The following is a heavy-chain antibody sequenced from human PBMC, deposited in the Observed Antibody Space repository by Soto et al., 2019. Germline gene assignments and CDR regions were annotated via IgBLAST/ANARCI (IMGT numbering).Heavy chain of an antibody. Sequence: QVQLVQSGAEVKKPGASVKVSCKASGYTLTSYGISWVRQAPGQGLEWMGWISAYNGNTNYAPKLQGRVTMTTDTSTSTGYMELRSLRSDDTAVYYCARESAVAALDPWGQGTLVTVSS. CDR1: GYTLTSYG. CDR2: ISAYNGNT. V-gene: IGHV1-18*01. CDR3: ARESAVAALDP. J-gene: IGHJ5*02. D-gene: IGHD6-19*01.